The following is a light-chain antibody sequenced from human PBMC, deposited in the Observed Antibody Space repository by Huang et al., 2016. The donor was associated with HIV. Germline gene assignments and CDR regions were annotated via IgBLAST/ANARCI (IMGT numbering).Light chain of an antibody. Sequence: EIEMTQSPATLSVSPVERATLSCRASHSVESDLAWYQQKPGQAPRLLISDASTRSTGISAKFNGTGSGTEFSLSITNLQSEDFAVYYCQQYNDWPPLTFGGGTKVEI. CDR3: QQYNDWPPLT. J-gene: IGKJ4*01. CDR2: DAS. V-gene: IGKV3-15*01. CDR1: HSVESD.